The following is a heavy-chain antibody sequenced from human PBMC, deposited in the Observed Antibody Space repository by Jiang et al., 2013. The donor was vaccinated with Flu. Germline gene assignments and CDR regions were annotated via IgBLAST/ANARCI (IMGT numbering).Heavy chain of an antibody. Sequence: SGAEVKKPGASVKVSCKASGYTFTRYDINWVRQATGQGLEWMGWMNPNSGNTGYAQKFQGRVTMTRNTSISTAYMELRSLRSDDTAVYYCARDVLRFLEWLSDAFDIWGQGTMVTVSS. J-gene: IGHJ3*02. D-gene: IGHD3-3*01. CDR3: ARDVLRFLEWLSDAFDI. CDR1: GYTFTRYD. V-gene: IGHV1-8*01. CDR2: MNPNSGNT.